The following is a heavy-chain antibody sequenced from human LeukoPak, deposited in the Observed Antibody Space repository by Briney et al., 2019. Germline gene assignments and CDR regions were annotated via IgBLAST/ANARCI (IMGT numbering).Heavy chain of an antibody. CDR2: IKQDGSEK. V-gene: IGHV3-7*01. Sequence: PGTSLRLSCAASGFTFSSYWMSWVRQAPGKGLEWVANIKQDGSEKYYVDSVKGRFTISRDNAKNSLYLQMNSLRAEDTAVYYCARVVVATIYYYYYMDVWGKGTTVTVSS. J-gene: IGHJ6*03. CDR3: ARVVVATIYYYYYMDV. CDR1: GFTFSSYW. D-gene: IGHD5-12*01.